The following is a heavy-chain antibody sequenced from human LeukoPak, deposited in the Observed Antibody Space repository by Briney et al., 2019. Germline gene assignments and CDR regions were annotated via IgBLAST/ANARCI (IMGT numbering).Heavy chain of an antibody. J-gene: IGHJ4*02. CDR1: GFTFSSYS. Sequence: GGSLRLSCAASGFTFSSYSMNWVRQAPGKGLEWVSYISSSSGTIYYADSVKGRFTISRDNAKNSLYLQMNSLRDEDTAVYYCARTPPGGWYGSLDYWGQGTLVTVSS. D-gene: IGHD6-19*01. CDR3: ARTPPGGWYGSLDY. CDR2: ISSSSGTI. V-gene: IGHV3-48*02.